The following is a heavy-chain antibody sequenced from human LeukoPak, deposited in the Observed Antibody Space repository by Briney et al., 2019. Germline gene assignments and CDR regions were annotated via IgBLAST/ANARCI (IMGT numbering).Heavy chain of an antibody. CDR2: INPNSGGT. CDR3: AREAITYYYDSSDVGFDY. Sequence: GASVKVSCKASGYTFTGYYMHWVRQAPGQELEWMGWINPNSGGTNYAQKFQGRVTMTRDTSISTAYMELSRLRSDDTAVYYCAREAITYYYDSSDVGFDYWGQGTLVTVSS. J-gene: IGHJ4*02. D-gene: IGHD3-22*01. V-gene: IGHV1-2*02. CDR1: GYTFTGYY.